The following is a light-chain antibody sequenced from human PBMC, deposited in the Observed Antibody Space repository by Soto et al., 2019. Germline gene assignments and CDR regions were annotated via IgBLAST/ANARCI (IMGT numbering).Light chain of an antibody. J-gene: IGKJ1*01. CDR2: GAS. V-gene: IGKV3-15*01. CDR1: QSVSSN. CDR3: QHYNNWPPWT. Sequence: DIVMTQYPATLSVSPGERATLSCRASQSVSSNLAWYQHKPGQAPRLLIFGASTRATGIPARFSGSGSGTEFTLTISSLQSEDFAVYYCQHYNNWPPWTFGQGTKVEIK.